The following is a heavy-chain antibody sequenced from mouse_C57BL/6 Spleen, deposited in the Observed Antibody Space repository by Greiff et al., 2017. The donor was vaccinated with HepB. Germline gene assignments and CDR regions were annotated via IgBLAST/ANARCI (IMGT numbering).Heavy chain of an antibody. D-gene: IGHD2-1*01. CDR3: ARRSDYGNYSAWFAY. CDR1: GYSFTGYY. J-gene: IGHJ3*01. V-gene: IGHV1-42*01. Sequence: EVQLQQSGPELVKPGASVKISCKASGYSFTGYYMNWVKQSPEKSLEWIGEINPSTGGTTYNQKFKAKATLTVDKSSSTAYMQLKSLTSEDSAVYYCARRSDYGNYSAWFAYGGQGTRVTVSA. CDR2: INPSTGGT.